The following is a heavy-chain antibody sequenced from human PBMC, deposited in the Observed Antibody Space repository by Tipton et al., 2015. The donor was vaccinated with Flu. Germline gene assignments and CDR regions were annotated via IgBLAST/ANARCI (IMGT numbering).Heavy chain of an antibody. Sequence: LRLSCAASGFTFSSNWMTWVRQPVGKGLEWVGRMYTSGTINYNPSLKPRIPMSVDASKQQFSLRLSSLTAADTAVYYCARGSGSGTVMIFDLWGQGRLVTVSS. CDR1: GFTFSSNW. V-gene: IGHV4-4*07. CDR3: ARGSGSGTVMIFDL. D-gene: IGHD3-10*01. J-gene: IGHJ4*02. CDR2: MYTSGTI.